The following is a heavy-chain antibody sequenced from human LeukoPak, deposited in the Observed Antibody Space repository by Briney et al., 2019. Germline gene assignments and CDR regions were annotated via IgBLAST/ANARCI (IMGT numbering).Heavy chain of an antibody. J-gene: IGHJ3*01. CDR1: GFTVSSNY. CDR3: ASSTVTTRGVGDFDL. V-gene: IGHV3-33*08. CDR2: IWYDGSNE. D-gene: IGHD4-17*01. Sequence: GGSLRLSCAASGFTVSSNYMSWVRQAPGKGLEWVAIIWYDGSNEYYADSVKGRFSISRDNSKSTLYLEMNSLRADDTAIYYCASSTVTTRGVGDFDLWGHGTWVTVSS.